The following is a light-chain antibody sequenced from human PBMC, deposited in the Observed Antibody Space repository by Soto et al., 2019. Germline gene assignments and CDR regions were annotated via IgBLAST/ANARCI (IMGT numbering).Light chain of an antibody. CDR3: QQYYSFPIT. V-gene: IGKV3-11*01. CDR1: QSVSSF. J-gene: IGKJ1*01. Sequence: VMTQPPATLSLAPGERATLSCRASQSVSSFLAWYQQKPGQAPRLLISDASNRATGVPARFSGSGSGTDFTLTISSLQPEDFATYYCQQYYSFPITFGQGTKVDIK. CDR2: DAS.